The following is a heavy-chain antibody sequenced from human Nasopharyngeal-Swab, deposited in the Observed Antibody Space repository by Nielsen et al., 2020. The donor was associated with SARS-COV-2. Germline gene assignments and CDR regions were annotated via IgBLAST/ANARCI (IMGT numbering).Heavy chain of an antibody. CDR2: IKEDGSET. Sequence: GESLKISCAASGFTFGRFWMTWVRQAPGKGLEWVANIKEDGSETNYVESVKGRFTISRDNAKNSLYLQMNSLRAEDTALYYCAKDMAVSLTGYGMDVWGQGTTVTVSS. CDR1: GFTFGRFW. CDR3: AKDMAVSLTGYGMDV. J-gene: IGHJ6*02. D-gene: IGHD3-10*01. V-gene: IGHV3-7*03.